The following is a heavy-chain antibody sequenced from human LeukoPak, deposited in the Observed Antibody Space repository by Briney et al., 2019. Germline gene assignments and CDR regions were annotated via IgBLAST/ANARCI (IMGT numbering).Heavy chain of an antibody. J-gene: IGHJ3*02. CDR1: GYTFTGYY. V-gene: IGHV1-2*02. CDR2: INPNSGGT. Sequence: ASVKVSCKASGYTFTGYYMHWARQAPGQGLEWMGWINPNSGGTNYAQKFQGRVTTTRDTSISTAYMELSRLRSDDTAVYYCARVAWSSHDTFDIWGQGTMVTVSS. D-gene: IGHD6-13*01. CDR3: ARVAWSSHDTFDI.